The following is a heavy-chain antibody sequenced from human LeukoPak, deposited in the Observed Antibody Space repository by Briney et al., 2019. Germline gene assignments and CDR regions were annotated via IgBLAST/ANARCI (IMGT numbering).Heavy chain of an antibody. V-gene: IGHV3-11*04. CDR3: ARAVIAASFDY. J-gene: IGHJ4*02. CDR1: GFTFSDYY. D-gene: IGHD6-13*01. CDR2: ISSSGSTI. Sequence: GALRLSCAASGFTFSDYYMSWIRQAPGKGLEWVSYISSSGSTIYYADSVKGRFTISRDNAKNSLYLQMNSLRAEDTAVYYCARAVIAASFDYWGQGTLVTVSS.